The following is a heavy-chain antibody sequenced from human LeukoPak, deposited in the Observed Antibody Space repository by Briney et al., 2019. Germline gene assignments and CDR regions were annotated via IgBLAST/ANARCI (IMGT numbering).Heavy chain of an antibody. CDR3: ARTTVTNNWFDP. J-gene: IGHJ5*02. CDR2: IYHSGST. CDR1: GYSISSGYY. Sequence: SETLSLTCAVSGYSISSGYYWGWIRQPPGKGLEWIGSIYHSGSTYYNPSLKSRVTISVDTPENHFSLKLTSVTAADTAVYYCARTTVTNNWFDPWGQGTLVTVSS. D-gene: IGHD4-11*01. V-gene: IGHV4-38-2*01.